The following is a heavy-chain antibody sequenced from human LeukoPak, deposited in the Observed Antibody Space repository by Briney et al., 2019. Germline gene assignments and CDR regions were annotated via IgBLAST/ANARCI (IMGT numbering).Heavy chain of an antibody. CDR1: GYTFTSYY. Sequence: ASVKVSSKASGYTFTSYYMRWVRQAPGQGLEWMGLINPTGGSTGYAQKFQGRVTMTRDTSISTAYMELSSLRPDDTAVYSCARGVTARGFYYYMDIWGNGTTVTISS. CDR3: ARGVTARGFYYYMDI. D-gene: IGHD2-21*02. CDR2: INPTGGST. J-gene: IGHJ6*03. V-gene: IGHV1-46*01.